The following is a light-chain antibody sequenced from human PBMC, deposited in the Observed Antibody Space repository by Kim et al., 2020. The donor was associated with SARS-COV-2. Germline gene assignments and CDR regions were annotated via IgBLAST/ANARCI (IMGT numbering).Light chain of an antibody. CDR3: SSYTSSSTLYV. CDR2: DVS. Sequence: SITISCTGNSSDVGGYNYVSWYQQHPGKAPKLMIYDVSNRPSGVSNRFSGSKSGNTASLTISGLQAEDEADYYCSSYTSSSTLYVFGTGTKVTVL. V-gene: IGLV2-14*03. CDR1: SSDVGGYNY. J-gene: IGLJ1*01.